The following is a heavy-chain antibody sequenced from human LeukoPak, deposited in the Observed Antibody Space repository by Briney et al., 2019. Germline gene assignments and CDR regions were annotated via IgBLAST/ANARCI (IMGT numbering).Heavy chain of an antibody. CDR3: ARMRAITGTTRTFYFDY. D-gene: IGHD1-7*01. CDR1: GGSISSYY. V-gene: IGHV4-4*07. Sequence: SETLSLTCTVSGGSISSYYWSWIRQPAGKGLEWIGRIYTSGSTNYNASLKSRVSMSVDTSKNQFSLKLSSVTAADTAVYYCARMRAITGTTRTFYFDYWGQGTLVTVSS. J-gene: IGHJ4*02. CDR2: IYTSGST.